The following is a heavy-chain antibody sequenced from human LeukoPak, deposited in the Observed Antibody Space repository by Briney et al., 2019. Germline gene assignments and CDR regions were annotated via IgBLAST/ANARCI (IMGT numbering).Heavy chain of an antibody. D-gene: IGHD3-9*01. CDR1: GFTFSNYG. Sequence: GGSLRLSCAASGFTFSNYGMHWVRQAPGKGLEWVALISYDGSDEYYADSVKGRFTISRDNSKDTLYLQMNSLRPEDTAVYYCAKDWGVHWLLPVYYAMDVWGQGTTVTVSS. CDR2: ISYDGSDE. CDR3: AKDWGVHWLLPVYYAMDV. V-gene: IGHV3-30*18. J-gene: IGHJ6*02.